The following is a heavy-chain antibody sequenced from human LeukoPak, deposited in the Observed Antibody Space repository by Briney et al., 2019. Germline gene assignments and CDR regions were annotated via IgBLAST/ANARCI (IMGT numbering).Heavy chain of an antibody. CDR3: AKDLLVAYYDILTGYDAFDI. J-gene: IGHJ3*02. Sequence: TGGSLRLSCAASGFTFDDYAMHWVRQAPGKGLEWVSGISWNSGSTYYADSVKGRFTISRDNSKNTLYLQMNSLRAEDTAVYYCAKDLLVAYYDILTGYDAFDIWGQGTMVTVSS. V-gene: IGHV3-23*01. CDR1: GFTFDDYA. CDR2: ISWNSGST. D-gene: IGHD3-9*01.